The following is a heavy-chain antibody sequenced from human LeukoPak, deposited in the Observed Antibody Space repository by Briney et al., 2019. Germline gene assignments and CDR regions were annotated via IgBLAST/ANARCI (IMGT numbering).Heavy chain of an antibody. CDR3: ARGYTPYYFDY. CDR1: GGSISSYY. CDR2: IYYSGST. V-gene: IGHV4-59*01. J-gene: IGHJ4*02. D-gene: IGHD1-14*01. Sequence: SETLSLTCTVSGGSISSYYWSWIRQPPGKGLEWIGYIYYSGSTNYNPSLKSRVTISVDTSKNQFSLKLSSVTAADTAVYYCARGYTPYYFDYWGQGTLVTVSS.